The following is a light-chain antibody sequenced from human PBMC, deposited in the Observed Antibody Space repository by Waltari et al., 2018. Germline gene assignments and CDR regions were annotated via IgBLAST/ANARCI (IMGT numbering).Light chain of an antibody. V-gene: IGKV3-11*01. CDR2: DAS. CDR1: QSVGTD. J-gene: IGKJ2*01. CDR3: QQRSSWTPHT. Sequence: EIVLTQSPATLSLSPGETATLSCRASQSVGTDLAWYQQKPGQAPRPLNYDASNRATGIPARFRGSGSGTDFTLTISSLEAEDFAVYYCQQRSSWTPHTFGQGARLEIK.